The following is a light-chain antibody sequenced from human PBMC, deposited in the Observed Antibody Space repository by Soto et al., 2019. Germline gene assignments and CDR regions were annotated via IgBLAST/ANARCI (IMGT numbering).Light chain of an antibody. V-gene: IGLV2-14*01. CDR1: SSDVGGYNY. Sequence: SALTQPASVSGSPGQSITISCTGTSSDVGGYNYVSWYQQHPDKAPKLMIYEVSNRPSGVSNRFSGSKSGNTASLTISGLQAEDEADYYCSSYTSSSTNYVFGTGTKVTVL. CDR2: EVS. J-gene: IGLJ1*01. CDR3: SSYTSSSTNYV.